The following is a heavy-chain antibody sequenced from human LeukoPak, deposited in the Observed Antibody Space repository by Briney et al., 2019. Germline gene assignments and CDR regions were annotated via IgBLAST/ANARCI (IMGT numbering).Heavy chain of an antibody. CDR2: ISSSSSTI. J-gene: IGHJ5*02. V-gene: IGHV3-48*02. Sequence: PGGSLRLSCAASGITFSNYAMSWVRQAPGKGLEWVSYISSSSSTIYYADSVKGRFTISRDNAKSSLYLQMNSLRDEDTAVYYCARGYGVYGGWFDPWGQGTLVTVSS. D-gene: IGHD4-17*01. CDR3: ARGYGVYGGWFDP. CDR1: GITFSNYA.